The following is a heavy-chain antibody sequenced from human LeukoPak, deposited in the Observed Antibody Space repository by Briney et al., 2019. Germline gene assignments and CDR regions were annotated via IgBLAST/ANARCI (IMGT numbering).Heavy chain of an antibody. Sequence: QPGGSLRLSRAASGFTFNNYGMHWVRQAPGKGLEWVAVISYDGRNIHYPDSVKGRFTISRDISTDTLWLQMDSLRTEDTAVYYCAKGPLRGTAAAIGYWGQGTLVTVSS. V-gene: IGHV3-30*18. D-gene: IGHD2-2*01. CDR1: GFTFNNYG. J-gene: IGHJ4*02. CDR3: AKGPLRGTAAAIGY. CDR2: ISYDGRNI.